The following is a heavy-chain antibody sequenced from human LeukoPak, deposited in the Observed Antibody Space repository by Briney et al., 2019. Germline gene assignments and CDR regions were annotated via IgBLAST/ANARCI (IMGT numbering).Heavy chain of an antibody. Sequence: SETLSLTCTVSGGSISSYYWSWIRQPAGKGLEWIGRIYTSGSTNYNPSLKSRVTISVDTSKNQFSLKLSSVTAADTAVYYCARHSRVVVVPAAISSYYYYGMDVWGQGTTVTVSS. CDR2: IYTSGST. D-gene: IGHD2-2*02. CDR1: GGSISSYY. V-gene: IGHV4-4*07. CDR3: ARHSRVVVVPAAISSYYYYGMDV. J-gene: IGHJ6*02.